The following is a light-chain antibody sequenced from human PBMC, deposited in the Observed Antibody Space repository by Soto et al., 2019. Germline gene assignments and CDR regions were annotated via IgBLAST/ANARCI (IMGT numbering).Light chain of an antibody. V-gene: IGKV1D-16*01. CDR1: QGISSW. CDR3: QQYNSYPWT. J-gene: IGKJ1*01. CDR2: SAS. Sequence: DIHITQSPSSVSASVGDRVTITCRASQGISSWLAWYQQKPGKAPKLLIYSASSLHSGVPSRFSGSRSGTDFTLTISSLQPEDFATYYCQQYNSYPWTFGQGTKVDIK.